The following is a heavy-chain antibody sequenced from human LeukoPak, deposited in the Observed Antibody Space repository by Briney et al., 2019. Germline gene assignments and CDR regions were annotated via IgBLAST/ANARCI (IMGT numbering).Heavy chain of an antibody. D-gene: IGHD4-17*01. J-gene: IGHJ6*04. V-gene: IGHV4-59*01. CDR1: GASISTFY. CDR3: AREDPQTTVPEGLDV. CDR2: IYYSGST. Sequence: SATLSLTCTVSGASISTFYWSWLRQPPGKGLEWLAYIYYSGSTNYNPSLKSRVTISVDTSKNQFSLRLRSVTAADTAVYYCAREDPQTTVPEGLDVWGEGTTDTVSS.